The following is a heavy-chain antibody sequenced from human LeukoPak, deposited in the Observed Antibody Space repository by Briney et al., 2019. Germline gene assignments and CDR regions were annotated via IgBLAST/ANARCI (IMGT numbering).Heavy chain of an antibody. CDR1: GFTFSSYG. J-gene: IGHJ6*03. CDR3: AKHVQKNYYYMDV. Sequence: GSLRLSCAASGFTFSSYGMHWVRQAPGKGLEWVAFIRYDGSNKYYADSVKGRFTISRDNSKNTLYLQMNSLRAEDTAVYYCAKHVQKNYYYMDVWGKGTTVTVSS. V-gene: IGHV3-30*02. CDR2: IRYDGSNK.